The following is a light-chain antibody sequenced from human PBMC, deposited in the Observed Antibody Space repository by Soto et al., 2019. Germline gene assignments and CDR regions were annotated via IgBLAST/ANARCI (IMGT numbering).Light chain of an antibody. CDR3: QQRSNWPPSIT. Sequence: EIVLTQSTATLSLSPGERATLSCRASQSVSSYLAWYQQKPGQAPRLLIYDASNRATGIPPSFSGSGSGTDFTITNTSLEPEDFAVYYCQQRSNWPPSITFGQGTRLEIK. J-gene: IGKJ5*01. CDR1: QSVSSY. CDR2: DAS. V-gene: IGKV3-11*01.